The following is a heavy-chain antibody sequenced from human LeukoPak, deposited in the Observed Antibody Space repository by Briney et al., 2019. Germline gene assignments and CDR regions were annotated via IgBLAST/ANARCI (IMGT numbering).Heavy chain of an antibody. CDR1: GYTFTGYY. CDR2: INPNSGGT. CDR3: ARENIAVAGTADY. D-gene: IGHD6-19*01. J-gene: IGHJ4*02. V-gene: IGHV1-2*02. Sequence: GASVKVSCKASGYTFTGYYMHWVRQAPGQGLEWMGWINPNSGGTNYAQKFQGRVTMTRDTSISTAYMELSRLRSDDTAVYYCARENIAVAGTADYWGQGTLVTVSS.